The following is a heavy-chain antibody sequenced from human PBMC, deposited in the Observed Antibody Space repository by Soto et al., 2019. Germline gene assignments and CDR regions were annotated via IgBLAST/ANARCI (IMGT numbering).Heavy chain of an antibody. D-gene: IGHD2-2*01. V-gene: IGHV3-30*18. Sequence: PGGSLRLSCAASGFTFSSYGMHWVRQAPGKGLEWVAVISYDGSNKYYADSVKGRFTISRDNSKNTLYLQMNSLRAEDTAVYYCAKSRFIVLVPAPMDVWGQGTTVTVSS. CDR2: ISYDGSNK. CDR3: AKSRFIVLVPAPMDV. J-gene: IGHJ6*02. CDR1: GFTFSSYG.